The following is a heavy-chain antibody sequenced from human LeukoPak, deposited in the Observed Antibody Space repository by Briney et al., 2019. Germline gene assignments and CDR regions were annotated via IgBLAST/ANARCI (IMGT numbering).Heavy chain of an antibody. CDR3: ATDGSYYDSTGYYDY. Sequence: PGRSLRLSCAASGFTFSNFWMHWVRQAPGKGLVWVSRINSDGSSTNCADSVKGRFTISRDNVKNTLYLQMNSLRAEDTAVYYCATDGSYYDSTGYYDYWGQGTLVTVSS. CDR2: INSDGSST. CDR1: GFTFSNFW. J-gene: IGHJ4*02. D-gene: IGHD3-22*01. V-gene: IGHV3-74*01.